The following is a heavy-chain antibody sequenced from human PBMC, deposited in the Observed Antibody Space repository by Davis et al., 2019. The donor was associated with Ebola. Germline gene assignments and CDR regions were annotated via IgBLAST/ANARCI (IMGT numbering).Heavy chain of an antibody. V-gene: IGHV3-21*04. D-gene: IGHD6-19*01. J-gene: IGHJ6*04. CDR3: ARDPSGGSGWSMGYYGMDV. Sequence: GESLKISCAASGFTFSTYSMSWVRQAPGKGLEWVSSISSDSDYIYYADSAKGRFTISRDNAKNSLYLQMNSLRAEDTAVYYCARDPSGGSGWSMGYYGMDVWGKGTTVTVSS. CDR2: ISSDSDYI. CDR1: GFTFSTYS.